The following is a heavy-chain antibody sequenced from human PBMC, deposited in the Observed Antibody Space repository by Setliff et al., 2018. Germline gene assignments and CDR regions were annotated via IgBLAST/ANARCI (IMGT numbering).Heavy chain of an antibody. CDR3: ARGRNIAARLLDS. CDR1: GGTFSDYY. CDR2: INHRGST. Sequence: PSETLSLTCAAYGGTFSDYYWTWIRQPPGKGLEWVGEINHRGSTNYNPSLKSRVTISVDTSKDQFSLKVISMTAADTAVYYCARGRNIAARLLDSWGQETLVTVSS. D-gene: IGHD6-6*01. J-gene: IGHJ4*02. V-gene: IGHV4-34*01.